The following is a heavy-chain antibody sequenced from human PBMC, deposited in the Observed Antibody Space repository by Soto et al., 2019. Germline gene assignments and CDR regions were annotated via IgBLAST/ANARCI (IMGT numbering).Heavy chain of an antibody. CDR3: ARQYYYDSSGRNWYFDL. Sequence: QVQLQESGPGLVKPSQTLSLTCTVSGGSISSGGYYWSWIRQHPGKGLEWIGYIYYSGSTYYNPSLTSRVTISVDTSKTPFSLKLSSVTAADTAVYYCARQYYYDSSGRNWYFDLWGRGTLVTVSS. D-gene: IGHD3-22*01. J-gene: IGHJ2*01. CDR2: IYYSGST. V-gene: IGHV4-31*03. CDR1: GGSISSGGYY.